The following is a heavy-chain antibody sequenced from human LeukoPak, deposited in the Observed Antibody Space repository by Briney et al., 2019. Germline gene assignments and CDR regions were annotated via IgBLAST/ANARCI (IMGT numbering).Heavy chain of an antibody. V-gene: IGHV3-21*01. J-gene: IGHJ5*02. CDR1: GFTFRSYS. CDR3: ARGYCGGDCYPPLGNWFDP. D-gene: IGHD2-21*02. Sequence: PGGSLRLSCAASGFTFRSYSMNWVRQAPGKGLEWVSSMSSSSSYIYYADSVKGRFTISRDNAKNSLYLPMNSLRAEDTAVYYCARGYCGGDCYPPLGNWFDPWGQGTLVTVSS. CDR2: MSSSSSYI.